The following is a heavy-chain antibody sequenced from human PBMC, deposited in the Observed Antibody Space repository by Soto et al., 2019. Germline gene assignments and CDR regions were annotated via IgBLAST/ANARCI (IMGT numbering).Heavy chain of an antibody. J-gene: IGHJ4*02. D-gene: IGHD3-10*01. CDR2: VDPNDSFA. CDR3: ARHQSGSGNSNFDF. Sequence: PGESLKISCQAFEYSFRIYWISWVRQKPGAGLEWMGRVDPNDSFATYSPSFEGHVSISVDKSTNIAYLQWRSLRASDTATYYCARHQSGSGNSNFDFWGQGTPVTVS. V-gene: IGHV5-10-1*01. CDR1: EYSFRIYW.